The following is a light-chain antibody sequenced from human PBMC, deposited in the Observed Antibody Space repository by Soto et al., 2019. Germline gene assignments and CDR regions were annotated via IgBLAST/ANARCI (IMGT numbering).Light chain of an antibody. J-gene: IGKJ1*01. CDR2: KAS. V-gene: IGKV1-5*03. CDR1: QSIDTL. Sequence: DIQMTQSPSTLSASVGDRVTITCRASQSIDTLLAWHQQKPGKAPKFLISKASSLESGVPSRFSGSGSGTEFTLTISSLQPDDFATYYCQQYNSRRTFGQGTKVDLK. CDR3: QQYNSRRT.